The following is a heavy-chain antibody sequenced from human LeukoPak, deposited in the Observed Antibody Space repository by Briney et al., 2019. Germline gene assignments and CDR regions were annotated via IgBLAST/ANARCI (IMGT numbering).Heavy chain of an antibody. CDR1: GFTFSSYG. CDR2: IWYDGSNK. J-gene: IGHJ3*02. CDR3: AKPVGDTAMGVAFDI. Sequence: SGGSLRLSCAASGFTFSSYGMHWVRQAPGKGLEWVAVIWYDGSNKYYADSVKGRFTISRDNSKNTLYLQMNSLRAEDTAVYYCAKPVGDTAMGVAFDIWGQGTMVTVSS. D-gene: IGHD5-18*01. V-gene: IGHV3-33*06.